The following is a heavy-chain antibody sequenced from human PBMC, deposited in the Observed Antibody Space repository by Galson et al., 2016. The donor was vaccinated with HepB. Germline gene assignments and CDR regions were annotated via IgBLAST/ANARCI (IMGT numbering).Heavy chain of an antibody. Sequence: SLRLSCAASGFNFSAIWMSWVRQAPGKGLEWVALIWYSGKNKYYSDSVRGRFTISRDNSMKKVYLEMNSLRIEDTGLYYCARESPRSSGWDNLYYHGMDVWGRGTTVIVSS. D-gene: IGHD6-25*01. CDR2: IWYSGKNK. CDR1: GFNFSAIW. CDR3: ARESPRSSGWDNLYYHGMDV. J-gene: IGHJ6*02. V-gene: IGHV3-33*08.